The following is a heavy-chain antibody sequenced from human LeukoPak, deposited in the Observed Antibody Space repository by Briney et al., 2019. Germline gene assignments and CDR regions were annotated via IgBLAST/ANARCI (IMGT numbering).Heavy chain of an antibody. CDR1: GFTLSNAW. J-gene: IGHJ4*02. Sequence: GGSLRLSCAASGFTLSNAWMSWVRQAPGKGLEWVGRIKSKTDGGTTDYAAPVKGRFTISRDDSKNTLYLQMNSLKTEDTAVYYCTTVRFGELTYFDYWGQGTLVTVSS. D-gene: IGHD3-10*01. CDR3: TTVRFGELTYFDY. CDR2: IKSKTDGGTT. V-gene: IGHV3-15*01.